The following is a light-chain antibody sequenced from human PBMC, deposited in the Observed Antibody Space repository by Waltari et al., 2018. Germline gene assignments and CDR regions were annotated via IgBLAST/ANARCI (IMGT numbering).Light chain of an antibody. CDR2: SAS. Sequence: EIVMTQSPATLSVSPGERVTLSCRASHSVSTKLAWYQQRPGQAPELLIYSASIRATDIPARFSGSGSGTEFTLTISSLQSEDFAVYYCQQYDNWHDYTFGQGTKLEIK. CDR1: HSVSTK. CDR3: QQYDNWHDYT. J-gene: IGKJ2*01. V-gene: IGKV3-15*01.